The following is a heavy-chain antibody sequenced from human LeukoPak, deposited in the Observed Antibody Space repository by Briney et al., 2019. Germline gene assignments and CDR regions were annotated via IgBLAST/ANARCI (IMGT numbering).Heavy chain of an antibody. V-gene: IGHV3-23*01. CDR1: GFTFTSCP. D-gene: IGHD3-16*01. J-gene: IGHJ4*02. Sequence: PGGSLRLSCAASGFTFTSCPMNWVRQAPGKGLEWVSTIGASGDTTYYADSVKSRFTVSRDNSKNTLFLQMNSLRAEDTAVYYCAKYRLGTRSPFDFWGQGTLVTVSS. CDR3: AKYRLGTRSPFDF. CDR2: IGASGDTT.